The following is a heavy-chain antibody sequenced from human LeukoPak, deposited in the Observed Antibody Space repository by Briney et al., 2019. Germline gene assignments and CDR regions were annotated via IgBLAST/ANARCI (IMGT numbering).Heavy chain of an antibody. J-gene: IGHJ5*02. CDR1: GFTFSSYG. Sequence: PGGSLRLSCAASGFTFSSYGMHWVRQAPGKGLEWVAFIRYDGSNKYYADSVKGRFTISRDNSKNTPYLQMNSLRAEDTAVYYCAKYGSGSYRFDPWGQGTLVTVSS. V-gene: IGHV3-30*02. CDR2: IRYDGSNK. CDR3: AKYGSGSYRFDP. D-gene: IGHD3-10*01.